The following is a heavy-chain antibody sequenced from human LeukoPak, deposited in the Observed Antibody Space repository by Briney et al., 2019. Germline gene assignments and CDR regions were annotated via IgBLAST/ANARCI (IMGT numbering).Heavy chain of an antibody. V-gene: IGHV4-28*01. CDR1: GYSISSSNW. Sequence: SETLSLTCAVSGYSISSSNWWGWIRQPPGKGLEWIGYIYYSGSTYYNPSLKSRVTMSVDTSKNQISLKLSSVTAVDTAVYYCARNVGDSGSYAVAFDIWGQGTMVTVSS. CDR3: ARNVGDSGSYAVAFDI. CDR2: IYYSGST. J-gene: IGHJ3*02. D-gene: IGHD1-26*01.